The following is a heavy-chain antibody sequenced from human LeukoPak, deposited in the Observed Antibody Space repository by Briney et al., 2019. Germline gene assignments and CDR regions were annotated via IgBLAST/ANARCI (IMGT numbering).Heavy chain of an antibody. V-gene: IGHV3-21*01. D-gene: IGHD1-26*01. CDR1: GFSFSNYK. J-gene: IGHJ5*02. Sequence: GGSLRLSCAASGFSFSNYKMIWVRQAPGKGLEWVSSIDTSESDTYYADSVRGRFTISRDNAENSLFLQMNSLSAEDTAVYFCGRGGSSRGTFDPWGQGTLVTVSS. CDR2: IDTSESDT. CDR3: GRGGSSRGTFDP.